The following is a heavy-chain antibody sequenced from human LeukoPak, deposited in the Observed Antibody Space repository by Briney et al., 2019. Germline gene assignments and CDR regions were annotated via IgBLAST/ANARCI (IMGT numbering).Heavy chain of an antibody. J-gene: IGHJ4*02. D-gene: IGHD6-19*01. CDR3: ARDRIAVAFDY. V-gene: IGHV3-11*01. CDR1: GGSFSDYY. CDR2: ISSSGSTI. Sequence: LSLTCAVYGGSFSDYYMSWIRQAPGKGLEWVSYISSSGSTIYYADSVKGRFTISRDNAKNSLYLQMNSLRAEDTAVYYCARDRIAVAFDYWGQGTLVTVSS.